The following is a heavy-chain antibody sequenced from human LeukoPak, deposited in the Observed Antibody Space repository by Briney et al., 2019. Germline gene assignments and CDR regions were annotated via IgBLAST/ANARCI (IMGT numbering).Heavy chain of an antibody. CDR1: GFTFSSYG. V-gene: IGHV3-33*01. CDR3: ARDVGSAPLFYFDY. D-gene: IGHD1-26*01. Sequence: PGRSLRLSCAASGFTFSSYGMHWVRQAPGKGLEWVAVIWYDGSNKYYADSVKGRFTISRDNSKNTLYLQMNSLRAEDTAVYYCARDVGSAPLFYFDYWGQGTLVTVSS. CDR2: IWYDGSNK. J-gene: IGHJ4*02.